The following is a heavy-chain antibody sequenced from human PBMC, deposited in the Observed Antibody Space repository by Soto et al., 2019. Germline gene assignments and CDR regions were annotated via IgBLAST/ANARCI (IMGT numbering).Heavy chain of an antibody. D-gene: IGHD3-10*01. CDR3: AITVGSSFDY. Sequence: PSETLSLTCTVSGGSISSYYWSWIRQPPGKGLEWIGYIYYSGSTNYNPSLKSRVTISVDTSKNQFSLKLSSVTAADTAVYYCAITVGSSFDYWGQGTLVTVSS. J-gene: IGHJ4*02. CDR1: GGSISSYY. CDR2: IYYSGST. V-gene: IGHV4-59*12.